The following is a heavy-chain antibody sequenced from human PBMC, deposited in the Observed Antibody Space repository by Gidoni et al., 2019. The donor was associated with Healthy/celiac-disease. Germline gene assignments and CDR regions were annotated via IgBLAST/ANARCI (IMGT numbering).Heavy chain of an antibody. J-gene: IGHJ3*02. CDR1: GYSITSYL. CDR2: IDPSASYT. CDR3: ARGSTSWDAFDI. D-gene: IGHD2-2*01. V-gene: IGHV5-10-1*01. Sequence: EVELVQSGAEVKKPGESVRSTCKGSGYSITSYLISWVRQMPGKGLEWMGRIDPSASYTNYRPSFQGHGTISADQSISTAYLQWSSLKASDTAMYYCARGSTSWDAFDICGQGTMVTVSS.